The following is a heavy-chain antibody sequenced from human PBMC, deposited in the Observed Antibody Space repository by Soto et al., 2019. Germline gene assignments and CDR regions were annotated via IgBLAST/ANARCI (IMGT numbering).Heavy chain of an antibody. Sequence: KPSETLSLTCTVSGGSISSVGYYWSWIRQHPGQGLEWIGYIYYSGRTYYNPSLKSRVTISVDTTKNQFSLKLSSVTAADTAVYYCARVTVYCSGGSCPSALYYFDYWGRGTLVTVSS. J-gene: IGHJ4*02. CDR2: IYYSGRT. D-gene: IGHD2-15*01. CDR1: GGSISSVGYY. CDR3: ARVTVYCSGGSCPSALYYFDY. V-gene: IGHV4-31*03.